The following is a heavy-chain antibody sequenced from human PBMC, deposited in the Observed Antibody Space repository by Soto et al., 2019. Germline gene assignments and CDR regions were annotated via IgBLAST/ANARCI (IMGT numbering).Heavy chain of an antibody. J-gene: IGHJ3*02. V-gene: IGHV1-18*01. D-gene: IGHD3-9*01. CDR1: GYTFTAYG. CDR3: ARDDWTVVGLYGVDI. Sequence: QVQLVQSGAEVKKPGASVKVSCKASGYTFTAYGISWVRQAPGQGLEWMGWISAYNADTNYAPKLHDRVTLSTDTSTSTAYMEMRSLRPDDQAVYYCARDDWTVVGLYGVDIGGQGTMVTVSS. CDR2: ISAYNADT.